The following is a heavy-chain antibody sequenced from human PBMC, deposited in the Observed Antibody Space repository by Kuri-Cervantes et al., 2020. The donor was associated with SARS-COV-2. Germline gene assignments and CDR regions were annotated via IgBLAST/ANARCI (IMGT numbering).Heavy chain of an antibody. CDR2: INPNSGGT. J-gene: IGHJ3*02. Sequence: ASVKVSCKASGYTFTDYYMHWVRQAPGQGLEWMGWINPNSGGTNYAQKFQGWVTMTRDTSISTVYMELSRLKSDDTAVYYCARERGPDADGFDIWGQGTMVTVSS. V-gene: IGHV1-2*04. CDR3: ARERGPDADGFDI. D-gene: IGHD3-10*01. CDR1: GYTFTDYY.